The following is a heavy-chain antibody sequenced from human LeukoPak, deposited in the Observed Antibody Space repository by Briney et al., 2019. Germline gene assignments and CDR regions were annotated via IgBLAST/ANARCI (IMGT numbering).Heavy chain of an antibody. Sequence: ASVKVSCKASGYTFTGYYMHWVRQAPGQGLEWMGWINPNSGGTNCAQKFQGRVTMTRDTSISTAYMELSRLRSDDTAVYYYARALYGDYVDYFDYWGQGTLVTVSS. J-gene: IGHJ4*02. CDR1: GYTFTGYY. CDR2: INPNSGGT. V-gene: IGHV1-2*02. D-gene: IGHD4-17*01. CDR3: ARALYGDYVDYFDY.